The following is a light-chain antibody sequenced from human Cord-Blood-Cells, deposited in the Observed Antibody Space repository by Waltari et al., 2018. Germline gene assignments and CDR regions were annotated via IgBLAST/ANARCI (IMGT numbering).Light chain of an antibody. J-gene: IGKJ1*01. CDR2: DAS. CDR3: QQYNSYL. Sequence: DIQMTQSPSTLSASVGDRVTITCRASKSISSWLAWYQQKPGKAPKLLIYDASSLESAVPSRFSGSGSGTEFTLTISSLQPDDFATYYCQQYNSYLFGQGTKVEIK. CDR1: KSISSW. V-gene: IGKV1-5*01.